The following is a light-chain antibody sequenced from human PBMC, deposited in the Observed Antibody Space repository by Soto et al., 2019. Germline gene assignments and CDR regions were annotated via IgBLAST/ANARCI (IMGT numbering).Light chain of an antibody. V-gene: IGLV1-40*01. CDR1: SSNIGAGYD. CDR3: PSYGSSPSRV. CDR2: GNS. Sequence: QSVLTQPPSVSGAPGQTVTISCTGSSSNIGAGYDVHWYQQLPGTAPKLLIYGNSNRPSGVPDRFSGSKSGTSASLAITGLQAEDEADYYCPSYGSSPSRVFGGGTKLTVL. J-gene: IGLJ2*01.